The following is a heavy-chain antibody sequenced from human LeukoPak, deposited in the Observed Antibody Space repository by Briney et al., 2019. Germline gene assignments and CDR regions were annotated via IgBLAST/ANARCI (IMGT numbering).Heavy chain of an antibody. D-gene: IGHD6-19*01. V-gene: IGHV4-59*08. J-gene: IGHJ4*02. CDR2: IYYSGST. CDR3: ARHRAVAAPGYYFDY. CDR1: GGSISSYY. Sequence: SKTLSLTCTVSGGSISSYYWSWIRQPPGKGLEWIGYIYYSGSTNYNPSLKSRVTISVDTSKNQFSLKLSSVTAADTAVYYCARHRAVAAPGYYFDYWGQGTLVTVSS.